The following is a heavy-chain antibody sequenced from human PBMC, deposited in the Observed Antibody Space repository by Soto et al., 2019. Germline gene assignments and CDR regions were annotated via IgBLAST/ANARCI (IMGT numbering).Heavy chain of an antibody. CDR3: AIFWSGSLDDY. CDR2: IIPILGMA. Sequence: SVKVSCKASGGTFSSYTISWVRQAPGQGLEWMGRIIPILGMANYAQKFQGRVTITADKSTSTAYMELSSLRSEDTAVYYCAIFWSGSLDDYWGQGTLVTVSS. V-gene: IGHV1-69*02. CDR1: GGTFSSYT. J-gene: IGHJ4*02. D-gene: IGHD3-3*01.